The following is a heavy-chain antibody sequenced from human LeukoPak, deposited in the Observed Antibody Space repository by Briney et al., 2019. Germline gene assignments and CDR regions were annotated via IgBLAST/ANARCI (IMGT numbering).Heavy chain of an antibody. Sequence: PSETLSLTCTVSGGSISSHYWSWIRQPPGRGLEWIGYIYYSGSTNYNPSLKSRVTISVDTSKNQFSLKLSSVTAADTAVYYCARGGFWVFDYWGQGTLVTVSS. CDR1: GGSISSHY. J-gene: IGHJ4*02. CDR2: IYYSGST. CDR3: ARGGFWVFDY. V-gene: IGHV4-59*11. D-gene: IGHD3-16*01.